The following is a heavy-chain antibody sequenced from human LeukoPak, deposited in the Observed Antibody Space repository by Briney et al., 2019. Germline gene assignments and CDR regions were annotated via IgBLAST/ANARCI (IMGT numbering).Heavy chain of an antibody. CDR2: IIPIFGTA. CDR1: GGTFSSYA. V-gene: IGHV1-69*05. D-gene: IGHD3-9*01. Sequence: ASVKVSCKASGGTFSSYAISWVRQAPGQGLVWMGGIIPIFGTANYAQKFQGRVTITTDESTSTAYMELSSLRSEDTAVYYCARGITIFNWFDPWGQGTLVTVSS. J-gene: IGHJ5*02. CDR3: ARGITIFNWFDP.